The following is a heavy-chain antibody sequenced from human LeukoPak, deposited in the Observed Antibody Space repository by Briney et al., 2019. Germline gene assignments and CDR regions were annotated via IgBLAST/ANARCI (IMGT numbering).Heavy chain of an antibody. V-gene: IGHV3-74*01. D-gene: IGHD1-26*01. J-gene: IGHJ3*01. CDR1: GFSLSPYW. CDR3: ARDFMVGAPTLGFDL. CDR2: INSDEMTT. Sequence: KAGGSLRLSCAASGFSLSPYWMHWVRQVPGKGLVWVSHINSDEMTTAYADSVKGRFTISTDKAKNTLYLQMNSLKAEDTAVYYCARDFMVGAPTLGFDLWGQGAMVTVSS.